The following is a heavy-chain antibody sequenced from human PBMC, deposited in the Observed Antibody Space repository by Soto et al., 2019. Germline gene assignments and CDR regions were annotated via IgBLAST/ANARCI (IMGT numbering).Heavy chain of an antibody. CDR2: IIPIFGTA. Sequence: SVKVSCKASGGTFSSYAISWVRQAPGQGLEWMGGIIPIFGTANYAQKFQGRVTITADESTSTAYMELSSLRSEDTAVYYCARGLDYGDPFDYWGQGTLVTVSS. D-gene: IGHD4-17*01. J-gene: IGHJ4*02. CDR1: GGTFSSYA. V-gene: IGHV1-69*13. CDR3: ARGLDYGDPFDY.